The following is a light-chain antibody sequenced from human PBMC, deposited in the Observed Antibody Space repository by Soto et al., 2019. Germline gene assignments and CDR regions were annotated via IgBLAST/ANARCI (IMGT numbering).Light chain of an antibody. CDR3: QQYNNWPPT. V-gene: IGKV3-11*01. Sequence: EIVLTQSPATLSLSPGERATLSCRASQSVSSYLAWYQQKPGQAPRLLIYDASNRATGIPARFSGSGSGTDGTITISSLEPEDCEVYYGQQYNNWPPTFGQGTRLEIK. J-gene: IGKJ5*01. CDR2: DAS. CDR1: QSVSSY.